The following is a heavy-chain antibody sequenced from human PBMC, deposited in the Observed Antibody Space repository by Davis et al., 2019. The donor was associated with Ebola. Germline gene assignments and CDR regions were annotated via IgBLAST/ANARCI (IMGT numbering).Heavy chain of an antibody. Sequence: PSETLSLTCTVSGGSISSGGYYWSWIRQHPGKGLEWIGYIYYSGSTYYNPSLKSRVTISVDTSKNQFSLKLSSVTAADTAVYYCARDLYSYGPQYNWFDPWGQGTLVTVSS. CDR1: GGSISSGGYY. D-gene: IGHD5-18*01. CDR2: IYYSGST. J-gene: IGHJ5*02. CDR3: ARDLYSYGPQYNWFDP. V-gene: IGHV4-31*03.